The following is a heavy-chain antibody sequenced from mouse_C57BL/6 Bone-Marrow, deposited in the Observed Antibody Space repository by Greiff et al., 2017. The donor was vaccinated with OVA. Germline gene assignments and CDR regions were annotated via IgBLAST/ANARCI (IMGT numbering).Heavy chain of an antibody. CDR2: LDPDNGCP. J-gene: IGHJ4*01. V-gene: IGHV1-15*01. D-gene: IGHD2-12*01. CDR3: TRGDSYDYDMDY. CDR1: GYTFTAYA. Sequence: QVQLQQSGAELVRPGASVTLSCKASGYTFTAYAMHWVKQTPGHGLEWIGDLDPDNGCPDYNQKFKGKAILTADKSSSTAYMELRSLTSEDSAVYYCTRGDSYDYDMDYWGQGTSVTVSA.